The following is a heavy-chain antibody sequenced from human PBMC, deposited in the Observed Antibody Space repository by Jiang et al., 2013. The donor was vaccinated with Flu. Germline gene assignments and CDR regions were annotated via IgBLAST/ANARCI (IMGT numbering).Heavy chain of an antibody. CDR1: GGSISSGDYY. V-gene: IGHV4-30-4*01. Sequence: TLSLTCTVSGGSISSGDYYWSWIRQPPGKGLEWIGNIYYTGSTYYNPSLKSRVTISVDTSKNQFSLKLSSVTAADTAVYYCARSYYYHSSGYYDLNWFDPWGLGNPG. D-gene: IGHD3-22*01. J-gene: IGHJ5*02. CDR2: IYYTGST. CDR3: ARSYYYHSSGYYDLNWFDP.